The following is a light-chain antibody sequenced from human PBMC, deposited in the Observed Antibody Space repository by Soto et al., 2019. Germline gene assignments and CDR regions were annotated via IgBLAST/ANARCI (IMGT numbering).Light chain of an antibody. V-gene: IGKV1-33*01. CDR3: QHYENLPYT. CDR2: DSH. J-gene: IGKJ2*01. Sequence: DIQMTQSPTFLAASVGDRVTITCQASQDIDNFLNWYQLKPGKAPRLLIFDSHNLQTGVPTRFSGSGSGTDFTFTISSLQPEDIVTYYCQHYENLPYTFGQGTKVEI. CDR1: QDIDNF.